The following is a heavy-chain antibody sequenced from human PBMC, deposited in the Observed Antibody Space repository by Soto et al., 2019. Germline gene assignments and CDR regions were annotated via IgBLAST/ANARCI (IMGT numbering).Heavy chain of an antibody. D-gene: IGHD6-19*01. V-gene: IGHV3-30*18. Sequence: QVQLVESGGGVVQPGRSLRLSCAASGFTFSSYGMHWVRQAPGKGLEWVAVISYDGSNKYYADSVKGRFTISRDNSKNTLYLQMNSLRAEDTAVYYCAKRESSGWYYFDYWGQGTLVTISS. J-gene: IGHJ4*02. CDR3: AKRESSGWYYFDY. CDR2: ISYDGSNK. CDR1: GFTFSSYG.